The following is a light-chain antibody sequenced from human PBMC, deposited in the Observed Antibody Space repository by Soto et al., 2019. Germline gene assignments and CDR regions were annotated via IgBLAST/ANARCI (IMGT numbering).Light chain of an antibody. J-gene: IGKJ5*01. CDR2: GPS. Sequence: ILLSQSPGTLSLSLGERANLSCGASQSVSSSYLAWYQQRPGQAPRLLIYGPSSRATGIPDRFSGSGSGTDFTLTITRLEPEDFAVYDCQQYGTSPPIAFGQGTRLEI. CDR1: QSVSSSY. V-gene: IGKV3-20*01. CDR3: QQYGTSPPIA.